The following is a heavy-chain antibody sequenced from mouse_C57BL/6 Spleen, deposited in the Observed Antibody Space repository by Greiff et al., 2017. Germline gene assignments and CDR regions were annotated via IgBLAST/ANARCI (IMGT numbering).Heavy chain of an antibody. V-gene: IGHV14-2*01. J-gene: IGHJ3*01. CDR1: GFNIKDYY. CDR3: ASNSPYYYGSSYWFAY. Sequence: VQLKESGAELVKPGASVKLSCTASGFNIKDYYMHWVKQRTEQGLEWIGRIDPEDGETKYAPKFQGKATITADTSSNTAYLQLSSLTSEDTADYYCASNSPYYYGSSYWFAYWGQGTLVTVSA. CDR2: IDPEDGET. D-gene: IGHD1-1*01.